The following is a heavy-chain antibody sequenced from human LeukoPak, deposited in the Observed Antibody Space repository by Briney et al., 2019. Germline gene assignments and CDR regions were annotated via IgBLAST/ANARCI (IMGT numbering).Heavy chain of an antibody. Sequence: TGGSLRLSCAASGFIFSNYAMGWGRQAPGKGLKWVSSITGSGGNTYYADSVKGRFTFSRDNSKNTLHLQMSSLRAEDTAVYYCVRGLDYLDYWGQGTLVTVSS. CDR3: VRGLDYLDY. CDR2: ITGSGGNT. V-gene: IGHV3-23*01. D-gene: IGHD6-6*01. CDR1: GFIFSNYA. J-gene: IGHJ4*02.